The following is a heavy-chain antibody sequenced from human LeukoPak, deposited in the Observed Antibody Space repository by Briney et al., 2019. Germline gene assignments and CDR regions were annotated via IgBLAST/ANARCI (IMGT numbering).Heavy chain of an antibody. CDR3: ARLRGNYFPDY. D-gene: IGHD4-11*01. CDR2: IYYSGST. CDR1: GGSISGYY. V-gene: IGHV4-59*01. J-gene: IGHJ4*02. Sequence: SETLSLTCAVSGGSISGYYWTWIRQPPGKGLEWIGYIYYSGSTNYNPSPKSRITVSVDTSKNQFSLKLSSVTAADTAVYYCARLRGNYFPDYWGQGTLVTVSS.